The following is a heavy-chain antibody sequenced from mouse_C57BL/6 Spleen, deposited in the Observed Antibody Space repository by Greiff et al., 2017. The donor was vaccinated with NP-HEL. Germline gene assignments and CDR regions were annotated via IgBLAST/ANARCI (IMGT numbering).Heavy chain of an antibody. V-gene: IGHV5-17*01. CDR3: ARLGDRYYFDY. J-gene: IGHJ2*01. Sequence: EVKLMESGGGLVKPGGSLKLSCAASGFTFSDYGMHWVRQAPEKGLEWVAYISSGCSTIYYADTVKGRFTISRDNAKNTLFLQMTSLRSEDTAIYYCARLGDRYYFDYWGQGTTLTVSS. D-gene: IGHD3-3*01. CDR1: GFTFSDYG. CDR2: ISSGCSTI.